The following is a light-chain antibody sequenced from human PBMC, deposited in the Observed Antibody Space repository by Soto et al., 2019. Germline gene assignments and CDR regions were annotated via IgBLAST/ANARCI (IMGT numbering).Light chain of an antibody. CDR2: EVT. J-gene: IGLJ2*01. V-gene: IGLV2-8*01. CDR1: SSDVGASDY. Sequence: QPVLTQPPCASGSPGQSVTISCSGTSSDVGASDYVAWYQQHPGKAPKLLIYEVTKRPSGVPDRFSASKSANTASLTVSGLQAEDEADYYCTSGAASHIVIFGGGTKLTVL. CDR3: TSGAASHIVI.